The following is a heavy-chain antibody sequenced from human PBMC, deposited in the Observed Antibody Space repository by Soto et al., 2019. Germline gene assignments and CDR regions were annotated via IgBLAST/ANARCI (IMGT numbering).Heavy chain of an antibody. J-gene: IGHJ6*02. CDR2: INYDGSNK. V-gene: IGHV3-33*01. D-gene: IGHD2-21*01. CDR3: ARCKQKVMHCAVDV. Sequence: QVHLVESGGGAVQPGRSLRVSCEASGFIFSSYGMHWVRQAPGKGLEWVAFINYDGSNKFYGESVKGRFTISRDNSKNTLYLQMNSMRGEDTAVYYCARCKQKVMHCAVDVWGQGATVTVTS. CDR1: GFIFSSYG.